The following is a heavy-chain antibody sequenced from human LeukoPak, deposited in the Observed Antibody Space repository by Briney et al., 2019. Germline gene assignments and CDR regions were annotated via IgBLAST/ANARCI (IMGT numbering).Heavy chain of an antibody. Sequence: SETLSLTCTVSGYSISSGYYWGRIRQPPGKGLEWIGSIYYSGSTYYNPSLKSRVTISVDTSKNQFSLKLSSVTAADTAVYYCARLPTVTFFDYWGQGTLVTVSS. V-gene: IGHV4-38-2*02. J-gene: IGHJ4*02. CDR1: GYSISSGYY. CDR2: IYYSGST. D-gene: IGHD4-17*01. CDR3: ARLPTVTFFDY.